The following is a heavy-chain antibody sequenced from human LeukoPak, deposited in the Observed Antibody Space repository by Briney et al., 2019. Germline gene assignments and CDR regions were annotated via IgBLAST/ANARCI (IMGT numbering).Heavy chain of an antibody. D-gene: IGHD3-22*01. CDR1: GFTFTAYH. CDR3: ARDAYYYDSRGFDY. CDR2: INPNSGGT. J-gene: IGHJ4*02. V-gene: IGHV1-2*02. Sequence: WASVKVSCKASGFTFTAYHMHWVRQAPGQGLEWMGWINPNSGGTNYAQKFQGRVTMTRDTSISTAYMELSRLRSDDTAVYYCARDAYYYDSRGFDYWGQGTLVTVSS.